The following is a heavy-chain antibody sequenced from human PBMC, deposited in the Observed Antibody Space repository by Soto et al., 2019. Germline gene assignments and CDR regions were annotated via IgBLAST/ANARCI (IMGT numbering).Heavy chain of an antibody. CDR2: IYYSGST. D-gene: IGHD2-2*01. Sequence: ETLSLTCTVSGGSISSYYWSWIRQPPGKGREWIGYIYYSGSTNYNPSLKSRVTISVDTSKNQFSLKLSSVTAADTAVYYCARGADCSSTSCYPRYYYYYGMDVWGQGTTVTVSS. J-gene: IGHJ6*02. CDR1: GGSISSYY. V-gene: IGHV4-59*01. CDR3: ARGADCSSTSCYPRYYYYYGMDV.